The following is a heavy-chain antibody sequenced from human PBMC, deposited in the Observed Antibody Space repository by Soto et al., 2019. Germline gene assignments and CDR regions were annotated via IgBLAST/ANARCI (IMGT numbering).Heavy chain of an antibody. CDR3: ARGGAWTPEGLGY. D-gene: IGHD2-15*01. CDR1: GFTVSSFA. J-gene: IGHJ4*02. CDR2: ISSDVVNY. Sequence: GGSLRLSCAASGFTVSSFAMHWVRQAPGKGLEWLAVISSDVVNYYYAESVKGRFTISRDNSKNTLYLQMNSLRSEDTAVYYCARGGAWTPEGLGYWGQGTLVTVSS. V-gene: IGHV3-30-3*01.